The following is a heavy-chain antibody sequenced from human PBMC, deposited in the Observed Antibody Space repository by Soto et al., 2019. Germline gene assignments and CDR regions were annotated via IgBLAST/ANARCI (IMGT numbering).Heavy chain of an antibody. Sequence: QVQLVESGGGVVQPGRSLRLSCAASGFTFSSYGMHWVRQAPGKGLEWVAVIWYDGSNKYYADSVKGRFTISRDNSKNTLYLQMNSLRAEDTAVYYCAREGEVLWFGELFPLLYYYYYMDVWGKGTTVTVSS. CDR1: GFTFSSYG. CDR2: IWYDGSNK. D-gene: IGHD3-10*01. CDR3: AREGEVLWFGELFPLLYYYYYMDV. J-gene: IGHJ6*03. V-gene: IGHV3-33*01.